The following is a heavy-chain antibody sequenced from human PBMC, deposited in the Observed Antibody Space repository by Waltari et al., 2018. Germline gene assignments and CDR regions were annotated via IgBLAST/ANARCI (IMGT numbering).Heavy chain of an antibody. Sequence: QVQLQESGPGLVKPSGTLSLTCAVSGGSISSSNWWSWVRQPPGKGLEWIGEIYHSGGTNDNPSRKSRVTIAVDKSKNQFSLKRSSVTAADTAVYYCARDGPYGGGSSDYWGQGTLVTVSS. CDR1: GGSISSSNW. CDR3: ARDGPYGGGSSDY. J-gene: IGHJ4*02. D-gene: IGHD3-10*01. CDR2: IYHSGGT. V-gene: IGHV4-4*02.